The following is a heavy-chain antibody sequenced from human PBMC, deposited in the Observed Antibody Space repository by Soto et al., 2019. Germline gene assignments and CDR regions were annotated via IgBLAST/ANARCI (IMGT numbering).Heavy chain of an antibody. Sequence: ASVKVSCKASGYTFTSYGISWVRQAPGQGLEWMGWISAYNGNTNYAHKLQGRVNMTTDTSTSKAYVELRSLRSDDTAVYYCARDRTSRLYNAXFDYWGQGTLVXVXS. V-gene: IGHV1-18*01. CDR1: GYTFTSYG. CDR3: ARDRTSRLYNAXFDY. D-gene: IGHD1-1*01. J-gene: IGHJ4*02. CDR2: ISAYNGNT.